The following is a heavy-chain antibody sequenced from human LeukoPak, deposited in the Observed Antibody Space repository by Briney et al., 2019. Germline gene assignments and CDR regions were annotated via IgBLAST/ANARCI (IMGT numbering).Heavy chain of an antibody. CDR3: ARDLSLYDSSGYYVYYFDY. CDR2: IIPIFGTA. Sequence: SVKVSCKASGGTFSSYAISWVRQAPGQGLEWMGRIIPIFGTANYAQKFQGRVTITAYKSTSTAYMELSSLRSEDTAVYYCARDLSLYDSSGYYVYYFDYWGQGTPVTVSS. CDR1: GGTFSSYA. D-gene: IGHD3-22*01. V-gene: IGHV1-69*06. J-gene: IGHJ4*02.